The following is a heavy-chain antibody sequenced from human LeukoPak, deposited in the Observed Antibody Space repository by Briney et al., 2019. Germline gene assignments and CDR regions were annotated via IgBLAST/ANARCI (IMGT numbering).Heavy chain of an antibody. D-gene: IGHD2-8*01. CDR2: ISGSGGST. CDR1: GFTFSDYY. V-gene: IGHV3-23*01. J-gene: IGHJ5*02. Sequence: GGSLRLSCAASGFTFSDYYMSWIRQAPGKGLEWVSAISGSGGSTYYADSVKGRFTISRDNSKNTLYLQMNSLRAEDAAVYYCAHNGVRESPDPWGQGTLVTVSS. CDR3: AHNGVRESPDP.